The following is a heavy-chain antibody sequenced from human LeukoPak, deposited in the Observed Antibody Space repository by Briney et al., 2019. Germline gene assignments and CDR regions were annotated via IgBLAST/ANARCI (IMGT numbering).Heavy chain of an antibody. CDR3: ARGTRHSSGYIGDY. Sequence: GGSLRLSCAASGFTFSRCAMHWVRQAPGKGLEFVSAISSDGGSTYYANSVKGRFTISRDNSENTLYLQMGSLRVEDMAVYYCARGTRHSSGYIGDYWAREPWSPSPQ. D-gene: IGHD5-18*01. V-gene: IGHV3-64*01. J-gene: IGHJ4*02. CDR2: ISSDGGST. CDR1: GFTFSRCA.